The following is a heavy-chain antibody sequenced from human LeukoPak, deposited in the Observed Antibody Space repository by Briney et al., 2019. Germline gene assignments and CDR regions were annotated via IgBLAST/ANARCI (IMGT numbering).Heavy chain of an antibody. D-gene: IGHD4-11*01. Sequence: PGGSLRLSCAASGFTFSDYYMSWIRQAPGKGLEWVSYISSSGSTIYYADSVKGRFNISKENAKNSLYREMNSLRAEDTAVYYCAICSTVMGCDYWGQGTLVTVSS. CDR1: GFTFSDYY. J-gene: IGHJ4*02. V-gene: IGHV3-11*04. CDR2: ISSSGSTI. CDR3: AICSTVMGCDY.